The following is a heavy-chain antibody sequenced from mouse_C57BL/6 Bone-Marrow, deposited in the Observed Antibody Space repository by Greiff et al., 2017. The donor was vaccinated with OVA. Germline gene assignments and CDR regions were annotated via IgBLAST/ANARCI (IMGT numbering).Heavy chain of an antibody. J-gene: IGHJ3*01. CDR1: GYTFTSYR. D-gene: IGHD2-4*01. CDR3: RYDYDGAY. V-gene: IGHV1-5*01. CDR2: IYPGNSDT. Sequence: VQLQQSGTVLARPGASVKMSCKTSGYTFTSYRMHRVKQRPGQGLEWIGAIYPGNSDTSYNQKFKGKAKLTAGTAASTACMELSSLTKEDSAVNYCRYDYDGAYWGQGTLVTVSA.